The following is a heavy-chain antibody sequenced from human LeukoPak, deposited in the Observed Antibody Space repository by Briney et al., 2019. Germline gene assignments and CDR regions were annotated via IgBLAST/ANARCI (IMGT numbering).Heavy chain of an antibody. V-gene: IGHV3-30*02. D-gene: IGHD2/OR15-2a*01. CDR3: VCATLA. CDR1: GFILSSYG. J-gene: IGHJ5*02. CDR2: LRYDGSHK. Sequence: PGGSLRLSCAASGFILSSYGMHWVRQARGKGGEWVAFLRYDGSHKFYADCVKGRFTISIYNSKNMVWLQMNSLRAEDTALYYCVCATLAWGQGTLVSVSS.